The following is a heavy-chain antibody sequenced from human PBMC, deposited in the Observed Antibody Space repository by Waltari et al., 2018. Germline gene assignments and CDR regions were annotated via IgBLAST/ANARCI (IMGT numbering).Heavy chain of an antibody. J-gene: IGHJ4*02. D-gene: IGHD4-4*01. Sequence: QVQLVESGGGVVQPGRSLRPSCAASGFPFSSYAMPRVRPAPGKGLEWVAVISHDGSNKYYADSVKGRFTISRDNSKNTLYLQMNSLRAEDTAVYYCARDRGYSNPFDYWGQGTLVTVSS. V-gene: IGHV3-30-3*01. CDR1: GFPFSSYA. CDR3: ARDRGYSNPFDY. CDR2: ISHDGSNK.